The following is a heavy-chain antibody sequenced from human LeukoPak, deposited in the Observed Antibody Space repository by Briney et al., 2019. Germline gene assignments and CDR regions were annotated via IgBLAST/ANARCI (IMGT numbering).Heavy chain of an antibody. D-gene: IGHD4-17*01. CDR1: GGSISSYS. CDR3: ARGYGDYLGLLDY. J-gene: IGHJ4*02. Sequence: SETLSLTCTVSGGSISSYSWSWIRQPPGKGLEWIGYIYHSGSTYYNPSLKSRVTISVDRSKNQFSLKLSSVTAADTAVYYCARGYGDYLGLLDYWGQGTLVTVSS. CDR2: IYHSGST. V-gene: IGHV4-30-2*01.